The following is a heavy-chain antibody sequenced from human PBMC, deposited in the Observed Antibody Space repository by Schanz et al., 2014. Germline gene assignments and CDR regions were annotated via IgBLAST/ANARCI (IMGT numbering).Heavy chain of an antibody. Sequence: QVQLVESGGGVVQPGRSLRLSCAASGFTFSSYGMHWVRQAPGKGLEWVAFIRYDGSNKYYADSVKGRFTISRDNSKNTLYLQMNSLRAEDTAVYYCAKEKGDCSSTSCSYYFDYWGQGTLVTVSS. J-gene: IGHJ4*02. CDR1: GFTFSSYG. D-gene: IGHD2-2*01. CDR2: IRYDGSNK. V-gene: IGHV3-30*02. CDR3: AKEKGDCSSTSCSYYFDY.